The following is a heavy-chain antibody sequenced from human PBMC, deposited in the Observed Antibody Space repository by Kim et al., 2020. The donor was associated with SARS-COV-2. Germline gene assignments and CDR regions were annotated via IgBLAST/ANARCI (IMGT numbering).Heavy chain of an antibody. V-gene: IGHV4-31*03. CDR2: IYYSGST. D-gene: IGHD6-13*01. CDR1: GGSISSGGYY. CDR3: AREAPIAAAGTIYYYGMDV. J-gene: IGHJ6*02. Sequence: SETLSLTCTVSGGSISSGGYYWSWIRQHPGKGLEWIGFIYYSGSTYYNPSLKSRVTISVDTSKNQFSLKLSSVTAADTAVYYCAREAPIAAAGTIYYYGMDVWGQGTTVTVSS.